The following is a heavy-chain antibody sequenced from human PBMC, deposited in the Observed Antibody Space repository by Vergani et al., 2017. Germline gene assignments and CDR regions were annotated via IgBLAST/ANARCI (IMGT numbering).Heavy chain of an antibody. V-gene: IGHV3-74*01. D-gene: IGHD6-19*01. CDR1: GFSFSGYW. CDR3: ARDTVTGSRYFDY. Sequence: EVQLVESGGGLIHPGGSLRLSCEGSGFSFSGYWMHWVRQSPEKGLVWVSRIKSDGSITNYADSVKGRFTISRDNSKNTLFLQMNSLRPEDTAVYYCARDTVTGSRYFDYWGQGTLVTVSS. J-gene: IGHJ4*02. CDR2: IKSDGSIT.